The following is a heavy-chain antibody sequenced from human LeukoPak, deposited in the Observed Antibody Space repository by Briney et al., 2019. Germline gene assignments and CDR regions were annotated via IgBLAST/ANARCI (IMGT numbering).Heavy chain of an antibody. CDR3: AKGSYDYRPDWTRYYFDY. CDR2: ISYDGSNK. J-gene: IGHJ4*02. V-gene: IGHV3-30*18. Sequence: GGSLRLSCAASGFTFSDYYMSWIRQAPGKGLEWVALISYDGSNKYYADSVKGRFTISRDNSKNTLYLQMNTLRAEDTAVFYCAKGSYDYRPDWTRYYFDYWGQGTLVTVSS. D-gene: IGHD3/OR15-3a*01. CDR1: GFTFSDYY.